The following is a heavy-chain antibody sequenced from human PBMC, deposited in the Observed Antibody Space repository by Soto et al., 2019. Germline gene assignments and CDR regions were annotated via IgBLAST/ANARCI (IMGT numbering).Heavy chain of an antibody. CDR3: ANKTSPAAILRCFDY. Sequence: GGSLRLSCAASGFTFSSYAMSWVRQAPGKGLEWVSAISGSGGSTYYADSVKGRFTISRDNSKNTLYLQMNSLRAEDTAVYYCANKTSPAAILRCFDYWGQGTLVTVSS. CDR2: ISGSGGST. J-gene: IGHJ4*02. V-gene: IGHV3-23*01. D-gene: IGHD2-2*01. CDR1: GFTFSSYA.